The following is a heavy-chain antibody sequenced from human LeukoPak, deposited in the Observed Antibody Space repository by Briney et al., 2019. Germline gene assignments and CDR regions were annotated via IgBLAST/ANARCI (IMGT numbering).Heavy chain of an antibody. J-gene: IGHJ4*02. CDR2: IKQDGSEK. D-gene: IGHD3-22*01. CDR1: GFTFSSYW. CDR3: ARDGPTYYYDSSGYKTDY. Sequence: GGSLRLSCAASGFTFSSYWMSWVCQAPGKGLEWVANIKQDGSEKYYVDSVKGRFTIFRDNAKNSLYLQMNSLRAEDTAVYYCARDGPTYYYDSSGYKTDYWGQGTLVTVSS. V-gene: IGHV3-7*01.